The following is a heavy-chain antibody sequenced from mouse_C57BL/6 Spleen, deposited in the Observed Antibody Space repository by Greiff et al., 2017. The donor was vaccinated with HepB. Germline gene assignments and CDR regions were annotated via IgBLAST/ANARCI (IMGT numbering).Heavy chain of an antibody. CDR2: INPYNGDT. J-gene: IGHJ2*01. CDR3: AIRGGSSSYYFDY. V-gene: IGHV1-20*01. Sequence: VQLQQSGPELVKPGDSVKISCKASGYSFTGYFMNWVMQSHGKSLEWIGRINPYNGDTFYNQKFKGKATLTVDKSSSTAHMELRSLTSEDSAVYYCAIRGGSSSYYFDYWGQGTTLTVSS. D-gene: IGHD1-1*01. CDR1: GYSFTGYF.